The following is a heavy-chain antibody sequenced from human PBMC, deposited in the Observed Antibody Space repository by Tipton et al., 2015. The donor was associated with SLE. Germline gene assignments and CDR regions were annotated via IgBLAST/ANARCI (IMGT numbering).Heavy chain of an antibody. D-gene: IGHD6-19*01. V-gene: IGHV3-30*02. CDR3: AKGGLSSGWPSGMDV. CDR2: IRYDGSNK. Sequence: GSLRLSCAASGFTFSSYGMHWVRQAPGKGLEWVAFIRYDGSNKYYADSVKGRFTISRDNSKNTLYLQMNSLRAEDTAVYYCAKGGLSSGWPSGMDVWGQGTTVTVSS. J-gene: IGHJ6*02. CDR1: GFTFSSYG.